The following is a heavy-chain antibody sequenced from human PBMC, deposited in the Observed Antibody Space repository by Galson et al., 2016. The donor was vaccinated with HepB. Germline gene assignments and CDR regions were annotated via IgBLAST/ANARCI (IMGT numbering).Heavy chain of an antibody. CDR2: IDWEDET. Sequence: PALVKPTQTLTLTCTFSGFSLNFNATGVSWIRQAPGKALKWLARIDWEDETFFKMSLKTRLSISKDTSKNQVVLTMTNMDPVDTATYFCAREYSRGGLALDVWGQGTTVTVS. CDR3: AREYSRGGLALDV. CDR1: GFSLNFNATG. V-gene: IGHV2-70*04. D-gene: IGHD3-10*01. J-gene: IGHJ6*02.